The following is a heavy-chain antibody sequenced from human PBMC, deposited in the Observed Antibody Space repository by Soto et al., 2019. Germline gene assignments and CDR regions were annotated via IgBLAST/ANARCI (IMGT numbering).Heavy chain of an antibody. CDR2: MNPNSGNT. Sequence: ASVKVSCKASGYTFTSYDINWVRQATGQGLEWMGWMNPNSGNTGYAQKFQGRVTMTRNTSISTAYMELSSLRSEDTAVYYCARRGGYCSSTSCYRDYYSYGMDVWGQGTTVTVSS. V-gene: IGHV1-8*01. J-gene: IGHJ6*02. CDR3: ARRGGYCSSTSCYRDYYSYGMDV. CDR1: GYTFTSYD. D-gene: IGHD2-2*01.